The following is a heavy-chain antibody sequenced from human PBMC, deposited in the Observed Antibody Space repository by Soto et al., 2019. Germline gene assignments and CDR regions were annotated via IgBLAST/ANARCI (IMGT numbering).Heavy chain of an antibody. J-gene: IGHJ4*02. CDR1: GFTFTNYA. CDR3: AKYSTTGASRLFDY. V-gene: IGHV3-23*01. Sequence: EVQLLESGGGLVQPGGSLRLSCGASGFTFTNYAVAWIRQAPGKGLAWVSSTTSSGDVTYYADSVKGRFTVSRDNSKYTLYLQMNSLRAEDTATYYCAKYSTTGASRLFDYWGQRTLVTVSS. D-gene: IGHD1-1*01. CDR2: TTSSGDVT.